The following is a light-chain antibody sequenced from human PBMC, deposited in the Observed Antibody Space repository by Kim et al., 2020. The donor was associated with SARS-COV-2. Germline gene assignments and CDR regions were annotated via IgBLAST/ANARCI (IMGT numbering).Light chain of an antibody. J-gene: IGLJ2*01. Sequence: AQGKTARITCGGNNIGSKSVHWYQQKPGQAPVLVIYYGSDRPSGIPERFSGSNSGNTATLTISRVEAGDEADYYCQVWDSSSDHVVFGGGTQLTVL. V-gene: IGLV3-21*04. CDR2: YGS. CDR1: NIGSKS. CDR3: QVWDSSSDHVV.